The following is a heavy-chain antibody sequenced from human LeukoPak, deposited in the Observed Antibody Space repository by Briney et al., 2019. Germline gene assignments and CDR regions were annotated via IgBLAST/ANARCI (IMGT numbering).Heavy chain of an antibody. Sequence: GGSLRLSCAASGFTFSSYWMSWVRQAPGKGLEWVANIKQDGSEKYYVDSVKGRFTISRDNAKNSLYLQMNSLRVEDTAVYYCARDMGLSHYDSSDYYSHAFDIWGQGTMVTVSS. V-gene: IGHV3-7*01. CDR3: ARDMGLSHYDSSDYYSHAFDI. D-gene: IGHD3-22*01. CDR2: IKQDGSEK. CDR1: GFTFSSYW. J-gene: IGHJ3*02.